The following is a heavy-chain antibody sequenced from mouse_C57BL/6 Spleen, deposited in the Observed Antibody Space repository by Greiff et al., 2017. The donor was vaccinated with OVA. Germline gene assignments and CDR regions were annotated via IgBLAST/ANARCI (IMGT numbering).Heavy chain of an antibody. CDR3: ATLVTTEFFAMDY. Sequence: VQLQESGPGLVQPSQSLSITCTVSGFSLTSYGVHWVRQSPGKGLEWLGVIWRGGSTDYNAAFMSRLSITKDNSKSQVFFKMNSLQADDTAIYYCATLVTTEFFAMDYWGQGTSVTVSS. J-gene: IGHJ4*01. CDR1: GFSLTSYG. V-gene: IGHV2-5*01. D-gene: IGHD2-2*01. CDR2: IWRGGST.